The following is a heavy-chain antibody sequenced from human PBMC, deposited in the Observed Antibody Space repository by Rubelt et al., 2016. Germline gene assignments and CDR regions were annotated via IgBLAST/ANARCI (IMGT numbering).Heavy chain of an antibody. V-gene: IGHV1-46*01. CDR2: INPSGGST. Sequence: QVQLVQSGAEVKKPGASVKVSCKASGYTFTSYYMHWVRQAPGQGLEWMGIINPSGGSTSYAQKCQGRGTRTRESSTSTVYMERSSLRSEDTALYYCARDVIVVVPAAPDAFDIWGQGTMVTVSS. D-gene: IGHD2-2*01. CDR1: GYTFTSYY. CDR3: ARDVIVVVPAAPDAFDI. J-gene: IGHJ3*02.